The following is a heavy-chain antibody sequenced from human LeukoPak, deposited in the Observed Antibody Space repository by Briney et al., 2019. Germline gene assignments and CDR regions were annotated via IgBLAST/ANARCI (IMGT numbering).Heavy chain of an antibody. D-gene: IGHD6-19*01. J-gene: IGHJ4*02. Sequence: ASVKVSCKVSGYTLSELSMHWVRQAPGKGLEWIGGFDPENSETIYAQNFQGRVTMTEDTSTNTAYMELSSLRSEDTAVYYCATVRPIAVAREFEYWGQGTLVTVSS. CDR3: ATVRPIAVAREFEY. CDR1: GYTLSELS. CDR2: FDPENSET. V-gene: IGHV1-24*01.